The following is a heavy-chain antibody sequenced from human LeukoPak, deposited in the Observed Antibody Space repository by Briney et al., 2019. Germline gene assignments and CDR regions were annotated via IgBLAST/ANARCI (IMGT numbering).Heavy chain of an antibody. CDR3: ARTHYDSSGYGFDY. CDR1: GGSISSYY. J-gene: IGHJ4*02. V-gene: IGHV4-59*01. CDR2: IYYSGST. Sequence: SETLSLTCTVSGGSISSYYWSWLRQPPGKGLEWIGYIYYSGSTNYNPSLKSRVTISVDTSKNQFSLKLSSVTAADTAVYYCARTHYDSSGYGFDYWGQGTLVTVSS. D-gene: IGHD3-22*01.